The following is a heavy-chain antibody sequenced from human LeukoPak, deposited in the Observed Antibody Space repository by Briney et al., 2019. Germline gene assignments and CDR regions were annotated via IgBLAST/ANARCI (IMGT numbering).Heavy chain of an antibody. D-gene: IGHD5-18*01. J-gene: IGHJ4*02. Sequence: GGSLRLSCAASGFTFSDYYMAWIRQAPGKGLEWVSYISSSGGTIYYEDSVKGRLTISRDNAKNSLYLQMNSLRAEDTAVYYCARGGDTSDFDYWGQGTLVTVSS. V-gene: IGHV3-11*04. CDR2: ISSSGGTI. CDR1: GFTFSDYY. CDR3: ARGGDTSDFDY.